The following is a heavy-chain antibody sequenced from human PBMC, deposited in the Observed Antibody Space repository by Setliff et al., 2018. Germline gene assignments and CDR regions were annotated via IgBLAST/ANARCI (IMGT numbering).Heavy chain of an antibody. Sequence: SETLSLTCTVSGGSISPYFWSWIRQSPGKGLEWIGYIDHSGGTSYNPSIESRVAISADRSKNQVFLKVTSVTAADTAVYYCAEGQGGRDSGTIEAAIYGPQSYYFDYWGQGTLVTVSS. J-gene: IGHJ4*02. CDR1: GGSISPYF. CDR3: AEGQGGRDSGTIEAAIYGPQSYYFDY. V-gene: IGHV4-59*01. CDR2: IDHSGGT. D-gene: IGHD6-13*01.